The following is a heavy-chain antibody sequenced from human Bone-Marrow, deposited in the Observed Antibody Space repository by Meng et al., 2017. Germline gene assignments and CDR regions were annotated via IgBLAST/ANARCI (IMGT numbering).Heavy chain of an antibody. V-gene: IGHV4-34*01. CDR2: INHSGST. J-gene: IGHJ4*02. Sequence: QLQQQPWGAGLLKPSETLSLTCAVYGGSFSGYYWRWIRQPPGKGLEWIGEINHSGSTNYNPSLKSRVTISVDTSKNQFSLKLSSVTAADTAVYYCARGRGDGYNYDYWGQGTLVTVSS. D-gene: IGHD5-24*01. CDR3: ARGRGDGYNYDY. CDR1: GGSFSGYY.